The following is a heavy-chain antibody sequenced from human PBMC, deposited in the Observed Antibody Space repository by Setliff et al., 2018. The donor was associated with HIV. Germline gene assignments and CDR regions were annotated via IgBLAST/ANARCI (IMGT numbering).Heavy chain of an antibody. Sequence: ASVKVSCKASGYTLSSYGISWVRQAPGKGLEWMGWISAHSGYAKSAQKFQGRVTMDTDTSTNTAYMELRSLTSDDTGVYYCAREGLWFGDRGFYMDVWGKGTAVTVSS. CDR1: GYTLSSYG. CDR3: AREGLWFGDRGFYMDV. V-gene: IGHV1-18*01. D-gene: IGHD3-10*01. CDR2: ISAHSGYA. J-gene: IGHJ6*03.